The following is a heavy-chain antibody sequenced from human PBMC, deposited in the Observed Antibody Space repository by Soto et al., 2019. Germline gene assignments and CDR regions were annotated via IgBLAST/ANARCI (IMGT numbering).Heavy chain of an antibody. CDR3: AKEYDSSGYYPVD. D-gene: IGHD3-22*01. CDR2: ISGSGGST. J-gene: IGHJ4*02. V-gene: IGHV3-23*01. CDR1: GVTFSSYA. Sequence: PGGSLRLSCAASGVTFSSYAMTWVRQAPGKGLEWVSVISGSGGSTYFADSVKGRFTISRDNSKNTLYLQMSSLRAEDTALYYWAKEYDSSGYYPVDWGQGTLVTVAS.